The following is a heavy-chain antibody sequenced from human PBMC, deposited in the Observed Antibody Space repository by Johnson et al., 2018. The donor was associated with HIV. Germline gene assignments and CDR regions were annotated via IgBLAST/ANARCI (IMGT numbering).Heavy chain of an antibody. Sequence: QMQLVESGGGVVQPGRSLRLSCVASGFTFSSYGIHWVRQAPGKGLEWVAIISYDGSNKYYADSVKGRFTISRDNSKNTLYLQMNSLRAEDTAVYYCARDGSLGGGLHDAFDIWGPGTMVTVSS. CDR1: GFTFSSYG. CDR3: ARDGSLGGGLHDAFDI. V-gene: IGHV3-30*03. J-gene: IGHJ3*02. D-gene: IGHD3-16*01. CDR2: ISYDGSNK.